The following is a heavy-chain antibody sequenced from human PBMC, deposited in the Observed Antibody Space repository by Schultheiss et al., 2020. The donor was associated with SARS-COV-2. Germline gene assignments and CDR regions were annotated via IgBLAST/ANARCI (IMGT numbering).Heavy chain of an antibody. D-gene: IGHD2-2*02. CDR3: ARDAEHLGDTRIFDF. V-gene: IGHV1-18*04. CDR2: ISAYNGNT. Sequence: ASVKVSCKASGYTFTSYGISWVRQAPGQGLEWMGGISAYNGNTNYAQKLQGRVTMTTDTSTSTAYMELRSLRSDDTAVYYCARDAEHLGDTRIFDFWGQGTLVTVSS. CDR1: GYTFTSYG. J-gene: IGHJ4*02.